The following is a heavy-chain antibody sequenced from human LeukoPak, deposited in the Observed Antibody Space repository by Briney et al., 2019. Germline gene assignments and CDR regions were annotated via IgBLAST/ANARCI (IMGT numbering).Heavy chain of an antibody. CDR2: IYYDGSNI. V-gene: IGHV3-33*01. D-gene: IGHD1-1*01. Sequence: GGSPRLSCAASXFTFTTYGMHWVRQAPGKGLEWVAFIYYDGSNIYYADYVKGRFTISRDISKNTLYLQMDSLRAEDTAIYYCARDWKTNSFDYWGQGTLVTVSS. J-gene: IGHJ4*02. CDR3: ARDWKTNSFDY. CDR1: XFTFTTYG.